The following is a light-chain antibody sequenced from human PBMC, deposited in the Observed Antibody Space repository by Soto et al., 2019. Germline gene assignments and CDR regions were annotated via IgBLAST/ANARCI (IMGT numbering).Light chain of an antibody. CDR1: SSDVGSYGY. CDR2: EVT. Sequence: QSALTQPPSASGSPGQSVTISCTATSSDVGSYGYVSWYQQHPGKAPKLLIYEVTKRPPGVPDRLSGSKSGNTASLTVSGLQVEEEANYYSPSNVGLFLFGGGT. J-gene: IGLJ2*01. V-gene: IGLV2-8*01. CDR3: PSNVGLFL.